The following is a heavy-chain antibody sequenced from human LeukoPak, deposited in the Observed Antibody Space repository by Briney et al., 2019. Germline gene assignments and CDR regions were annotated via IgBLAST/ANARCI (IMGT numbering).Heavy chain of an antibody. CDR1: GFTFSSYA. V-gene: IGHV3-64D*06. CDR3: VKYSSGWYDY. Sequence: GGSLRLSCSASGFTFSSYAIHWVRQAPGKGLEYVSAISDNGGSTYYADSVKGRFTISRDNSKNTLYLQMSSLRVEDTAVYYCVKYSSGWYDYWGQGTLVTVSS. CDR2: ISDNGGST. J-gene: IGHJ4*02. D-gene: IGHD6-19*01.